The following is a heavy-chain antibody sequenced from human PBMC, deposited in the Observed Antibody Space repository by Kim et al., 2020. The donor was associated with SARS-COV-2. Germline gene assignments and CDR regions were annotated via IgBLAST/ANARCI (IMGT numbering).Heavy chain of an antibody. CDR1: GFTFSSYE. V-gene: IGHV3-48*03. CDR3: ARDSRYCSGGSCLWYYGMDV. D-gene: IGHD2-15*01. CDR2: ISSSGSTI. J-gene: IGHJ6*02. Sequence: GGSLRLSCAASGFTFSSYEMNWVRQAPGKGLEWVSYISSSGSTIYYADSVKGRFTISRDNAKNSLYLQMNSLRAEDTAVYYCARDSRYCSGGSCLWYYGMDVWGQGTTVTVSS.